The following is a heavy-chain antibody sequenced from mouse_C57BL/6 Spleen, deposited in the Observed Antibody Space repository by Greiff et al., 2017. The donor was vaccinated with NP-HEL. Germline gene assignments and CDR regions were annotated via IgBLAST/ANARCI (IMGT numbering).Heavy chain of an antibody. CDR2: INPSNGGT. V-gene: IGHV1-53*01. CDR1: GYTFTSYW. CDR3: ARGGGISFPAWFAY. Sequence: QVQLQQSGTELVKPGASVKLSCKASGYTFTSYWMHWVKQRPGQGLEWIGNINPSNGGTNYNEKFKSKATLTVDKYSSTAYMELSSLTSEVSAVYYFARGGGISFPAWFAYWGQGTLVTVSA. D-gene: IGHD1-1*01. J-gene: IGHJ3*01.